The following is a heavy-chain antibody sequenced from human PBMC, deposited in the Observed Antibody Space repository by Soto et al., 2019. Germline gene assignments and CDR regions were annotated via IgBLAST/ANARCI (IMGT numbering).Heavy chain of an antibody. CDR1: GFTFSSYG. CDR3: AKSGYSGYALYGMDV. Sequence: GGSLRLSCAASGFTFSSYGMHWVRQAPGKGLEWVAVIWYDGSNKYYADSVKGRFTISRDNSKNTLYLQMNSLRAEDTAVYYCAKSGYSGYALYGMDVWGQGTTVTVSS. CDR2: IWYDGSNK. J-gene: IGHJ6*02. V-gene: IGHV3-33*06. D-gene: IGHD5-12*01.